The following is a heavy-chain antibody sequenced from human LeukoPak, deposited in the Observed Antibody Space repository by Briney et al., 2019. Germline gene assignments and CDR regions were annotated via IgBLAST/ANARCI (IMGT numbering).Heavy chain of an antibody. J-gene: IGHJ6*02. V-gene: IGHV3-11*06. Sequence: GGSLRLSCAASGFTFSDYYMGWIRQAPGKGLEWVSYISSSSSYTNYADSLKGRFTISRDNAKNSLYLQMNSLRAEDTAVYYCATGGPAYGMDVWGQGTTVTVSS. CDR1: GFTFSDYY. D-gene: IGHD1-14*01. CDR3: ATGGPAYGMDV. CDR2: ISSSSSYT.